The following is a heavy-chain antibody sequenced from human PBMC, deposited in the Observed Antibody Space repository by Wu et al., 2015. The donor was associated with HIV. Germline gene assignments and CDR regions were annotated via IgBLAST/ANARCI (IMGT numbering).Heavy chain of an antibody. D-gene: IGHD3-22*01. V-gene: IGHV1-69*11. Sequence: QVQLVQSGAEVKKPGSSVKVSCKASGDSFSRSGISWMRQAPGKGFEWMGRIIPNHGGANYAEKFEDRVTITADEATNTAYMDLSRLRSEDTAVYYCAREGEEKKSDRSGYYAYLQIWGQGSQITVSS. J-gene: IGHJ1*01. CDR2: IIPNHGGA. CDR3: AREGEEKKSDRSGYYAYLQI. CDR1: GDSFSRSG.